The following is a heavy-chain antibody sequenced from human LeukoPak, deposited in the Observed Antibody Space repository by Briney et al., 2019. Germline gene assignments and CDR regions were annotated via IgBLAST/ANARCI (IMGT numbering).Heavy chain of an antibody. J-gene: IGHJ4*02. V-gene: IGHV2-70*11. CDR1: GFSLSTSGMC. CDR3: ARIRLVSAGYNFDY. CDR2: IDWDDDK. Sequence: SGPALVKATQTLTLTCTFSGFSLSTSGMCVSWIRQPPGKALEWLARIDWDDDKYYSTSLKTRLTISKDTSKNQVVLTMTNLDPVDTATYYCARIRLVSAGYNFDYWGQGTLVTVSS. D-gene: IGHD2-2*01.